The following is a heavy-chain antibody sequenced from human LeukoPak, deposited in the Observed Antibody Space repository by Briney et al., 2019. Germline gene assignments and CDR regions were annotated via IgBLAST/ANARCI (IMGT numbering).Heavy chain of an antibody. V-gene: IGHV3-7*01. CDR1: GFTFSSYW. Sequence: GGSLRLSCAAFGFTFSSYWMSWVRQAPGKGLEWVANIKQDGSEKYYVDSVKGRFTISRDNAKNSLYLQMNSLRVEDTALYHCARKGLGGELGGFDSWGQGTLVTVSS. D-gene: IGHD1-7*01. CDR2: IKQDGSEK. CDR3: ARKGLGGELGGFDS. J-gene: IGHJ4*02.